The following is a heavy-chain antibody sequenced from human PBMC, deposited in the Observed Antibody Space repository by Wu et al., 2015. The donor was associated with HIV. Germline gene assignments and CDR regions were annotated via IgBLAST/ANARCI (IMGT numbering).Heavy chain of an antibody. V-gene: IGHV1-2*02. J-gene: IGHJ3*02. D-gene: IGHD3-10*01. CDR1: GYTFTGYY. CDR3: ARGSMVRGVIISDAFDI. Sequence: QVQLVQSGAEVKKPGASVKVSCKASGYTFTGYYMHWVRQAPGQGLEWMGWINPNSGGTNYAQKFQGRVTMTRDTSISTAYMELSRLRSDDTAVYYCARGSMVRGVIISDAFDIWGQGDNGHRLF. CDR2: INPNSGGT.